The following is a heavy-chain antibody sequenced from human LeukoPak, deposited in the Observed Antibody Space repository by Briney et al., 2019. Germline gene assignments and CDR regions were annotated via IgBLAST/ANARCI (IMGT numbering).Heavy chain of an antibody. CDR3: ARRYSYGLDY. CDR1: GFTFSDYY. V-gene: IGHV3-11*04. Sequence: PGGSLRLSCAASGFTFSDYYMSWIRQAPGKGLEWVSYISGSGSPIYYAGSVKGRFTVSRDNAKNSLYLQISSLRAEDTAVYYCARRYSYGLDYWGQGALVTVSS. J-gene: IGHJ4*02. D-gene: IGHD5-18*01. CDR2: ISGSGSPI.